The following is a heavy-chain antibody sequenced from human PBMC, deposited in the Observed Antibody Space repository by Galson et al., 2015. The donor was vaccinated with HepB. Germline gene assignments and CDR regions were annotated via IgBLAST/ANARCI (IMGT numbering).Heavy chain of an antibody. V-gene: IGHV1-69*13. J-gene: IGHJ6*02. CDR3: ARMGVTLPQDDGMDV. D-gene: IGHD3-16*02. CDR1: GGTFSSYA. CDR2: IIPIFGTA. Sequence: SVKVSCKASGGTFSSYAISWVRQAPGQGLEWMGGIIPIFGTANYAQKFQGRVTITADESASTAYMELSSLRSEDTAVYYCARMGVTLPQDDGMDVWGQGTTVTVSS.